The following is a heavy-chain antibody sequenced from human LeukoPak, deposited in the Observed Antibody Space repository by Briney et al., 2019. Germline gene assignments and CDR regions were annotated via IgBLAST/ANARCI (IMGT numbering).Heavy chain of an antibody. CDR1: GGTFSSYA. J-gene: IGHJ4*02. D-gene: IGHD5-24*01. Sequence: SVKVSCKASGGTFSSYAISWVRQAPGQGLEWMGGIIPIFGTANYAQKFQGRVTITADESTSTAYMELSSLRSEDTAVYYCARDNDGYRVPNFDYWGQGTLVTVSS. CDR2: IIPIFGTA. CDR3: ARDNDGYRVPNFDY. V-gene: IGHV1-69*13.